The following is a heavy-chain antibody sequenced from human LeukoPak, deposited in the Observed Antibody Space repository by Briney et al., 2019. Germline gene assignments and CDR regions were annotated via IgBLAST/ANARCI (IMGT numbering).Heavy chain of an antibody. Sequence: GGSLRLSCAASGFTFSSYGMHWVRQAPGKGLEWGAFIRYDGSNKYYADYVKGRFTISRDNSKNTLYLQMNSLRAEDTAVYYCANAVVPAQIDYWGQGTLVTVSS. CDR2: IRYDGSNK. CDR3: ANAVVPAQIDY. CDR1: GFTFSSYG. D-gene: IGHD2-2*01. J-gene: IGHJ4*02. V-gene: IGHV3-30*02.